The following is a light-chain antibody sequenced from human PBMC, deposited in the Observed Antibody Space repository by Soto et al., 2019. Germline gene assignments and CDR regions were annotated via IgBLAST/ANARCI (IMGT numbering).Light chain of an antibody. V-gene: IGLV2-14*03. CDR1: SSDIGSHDS. J-gene: IGLJ2*01. CDR3: SSFTTASTVV. CDR2: DVN. Sequence: QSVLTQPASVSASPGQSITISCTGTSSDIGSHDSVSWYQQHPGKAPKLMIFDVNNRPSGVSDRLSGSKSGSTASLTISGLQAEDEADYYCSSFTTASTVVFGGGTKVTVL.